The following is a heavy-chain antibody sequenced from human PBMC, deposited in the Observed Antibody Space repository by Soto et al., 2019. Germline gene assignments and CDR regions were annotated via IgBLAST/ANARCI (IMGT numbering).Heavy chain of an antibody. D-gene: IGHD3-3*01. J-gene: IGHJ5*02. CDR3: ARVIWSGHLTSDL. CDR1: GFTFSRNS. Sequence: EVQVVESGGGLVQPGGSLRLSCAASGFTFSRNSMNWVRQAPGKGREWISYISSSSSTIYADSVKGRFTISRDNAKNSLYLQMNSLRDEDTAVYYCARVIWSGHLTSDLWGQGTLVTVSS. V-gene: IGHV3-48*02. CDR2: ISSSSSTI.